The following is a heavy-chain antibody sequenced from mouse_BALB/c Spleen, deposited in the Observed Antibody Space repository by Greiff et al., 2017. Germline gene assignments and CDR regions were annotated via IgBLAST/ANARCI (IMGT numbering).Heavy chain of an antibody. V-gene: IGHV5-6*01. J-gene: IGHJ4*01. D-gene: IGHD1-1*01. CDR1: GFTFSSYG. Sequence: DVQLVESGGDLVKPGGSLKLSCAASGFTFSSYGMSWVRQTPDKRLEWVATISSGGSYTYYPDSVKGRFTISRDNAKNTLYLQMSSLKSEDTAMYYCARQDYYGSSLYAMDYWGQGTSVTVSS. CDR2: ISSGGSYT. CDR3: ARQDYYGSSLYAMDY.